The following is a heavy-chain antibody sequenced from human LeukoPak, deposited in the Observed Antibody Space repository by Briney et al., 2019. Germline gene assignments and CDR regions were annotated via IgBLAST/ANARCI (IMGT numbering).Heavy chain of an antibody. CDR2: ISNDGIKK. D-gene: IGHD1-26*01. Sequence: PGRSLRLSCAASRFTFSSHAMHWVRQAPGKGLEYVAVISNDGIKKYYADSVKGRFTISRDNSKNTLDLQMNSLRDEDTAVYYCARDQGVGGTLGLYDYWGQGTLVTVSS. CDR3: ARDQGVGGTLGLYDY. J-gene: IGHJ4*02. CDR1: RFTFSSHA. V-gene: IGHV3-30*04.